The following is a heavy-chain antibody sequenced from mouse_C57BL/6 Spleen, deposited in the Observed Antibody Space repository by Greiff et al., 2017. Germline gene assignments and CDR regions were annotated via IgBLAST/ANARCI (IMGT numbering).Heavy chain of an antibody. CDR3: ARGGSGYVRCVDY. V-gene: IGHV1-52*01. Sequence: VQLQQPGAELVRPGSSVKLSCKASGYTFTSYWMHWVKQRPIQGLEWIGNIDPSDSETHYNQKFKDKATLTVDKSSSTAYMQLSSLTSEDSAVYDCARGGSGYVRCVDYWGQGTSVTVSS. CDR1: GYTFTSYW. CDR2: IDPSDSET. J-gene: IGHJ4*01. D-gene: IGHD3-2*02.